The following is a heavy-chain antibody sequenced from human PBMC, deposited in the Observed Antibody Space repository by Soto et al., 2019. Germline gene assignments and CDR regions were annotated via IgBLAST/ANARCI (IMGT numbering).Heavy chain of an antibody. D-gene: IGHD5-18*01. J-gene: IGHJ4*02. CDR2: IIPIFATV. Sequence: QVQLVQSGSEVKKPGSSVKVSCKASGGSFSSNPISWVRQAPGQGLEWMAGIIPIFATVHYAQKFQGRVTITADESTSTAYMELTSLRSEDTAVYFCARGSRGYSSAPRYDFDYWGQGTLVTVSS. V-gene: IGHV1-69*01. CDR1: GGSFSSNP. CDR3: ARGSRGYSSAPRYDFDY.